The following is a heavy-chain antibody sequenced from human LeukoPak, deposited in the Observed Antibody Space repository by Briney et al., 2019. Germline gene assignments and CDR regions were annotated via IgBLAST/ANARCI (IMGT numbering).Heavy chain of an antibody. D-gene: IGHD3-9*01. J-gene: IGHJ4*02. CDR2: INHSGST. V-gene: IGHV4-34*01. CDR1: GGSFSGYY. Sequence: SETLSLTCAVYGGSFSGYYWSWIRQPPGKGLEWIGEINHSGSTNYNPSLKSRVTISVETSKNEFSLKLSSVTAADTAVYYCARRAYDILTGSKFKYYFDYWGQGTLVTVSS. CDR3: ARRAYDILTGSKFKYYFDY.